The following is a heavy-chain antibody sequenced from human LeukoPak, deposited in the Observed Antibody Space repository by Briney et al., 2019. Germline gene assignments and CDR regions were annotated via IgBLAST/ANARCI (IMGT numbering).Heavy chain of an antibody. CDR1: GYTFTGYY. D-gene: IGHD5-12*01. CDR3: ARDIEWHGAFDI. V-gene: IGHV1-2*02. Sequence: VASVKVSCKASGYTFTGYYLHWVRQAPGQGLEWMGWINPHSGGTNYAQKFQGRVTMTRDTSISTAYMELSRLRSDDTAVYYCARDIEWHGAFDIWGQGTMVTVSS. CDR2: INPHSGGT. J-gene: IGHJ3*02.